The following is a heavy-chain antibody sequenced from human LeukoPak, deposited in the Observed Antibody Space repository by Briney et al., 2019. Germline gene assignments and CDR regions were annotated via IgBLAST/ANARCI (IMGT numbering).Heavy chain of an antibody. J-gene: IGHJ6*03. Sequence: SETLSLTCTVSGGSISSSSYYWGWIRQPPGKGLEWIGSIYYSGSTYYNPSLKSRVTISVDTSKNQFSLKLSSVTAADTAVYYCARRVFYGSGSYYLDNYYMDVWGKGTTVTISS. D-gene: IGHD3-10*01. CDR2: IYYSGST. CDR3: ARRVFYGSGSYYLDNYYMDV. V-gene: IGHV4-39*07. CDR1: GGSISSSSYY.